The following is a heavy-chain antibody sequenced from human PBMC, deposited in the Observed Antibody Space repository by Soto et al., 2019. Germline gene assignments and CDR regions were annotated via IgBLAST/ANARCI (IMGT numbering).Heavy chain of an antibody. CDR2: IIPIFGTA. CDR1: GGTFSSYA. V-gene: IGHV1-69*01. D-gene: IGHD6-19*01. J-gene: IGHJ2*01. CDR3: ARTPGYSSGWNNWYFDL. Sequence: QVQLVQSGAEVKKPGSSVKVSCKASGGTFSSYAISWVRQAPGQGLEWMGGIIPIFGTANYAQKFQGRVTITADESMSTAYMELSSLRSEDTAVYYCARTPGYSSGWNNWYFDLWGRGTLVTVSS.